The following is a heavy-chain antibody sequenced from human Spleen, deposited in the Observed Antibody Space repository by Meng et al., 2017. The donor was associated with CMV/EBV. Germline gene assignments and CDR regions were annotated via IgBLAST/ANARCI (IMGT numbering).Heavy chain of an antibody. J-gene: IGHJ4*02. Sequence: GESLKISCAASGFNFSGSAMHWVRQAPGKGLEWVAVISYDGSNKYYADSVKGRFTISRDNSKNTLYLQMNSLRAEDTAVYYCARDLWDGSGSFPSHYWGQGTLVTVSS. V-gene: IGHV3-30-3*01. D-gene: IGHD3-10*01. CDR2: ISYDGSNK. CDR3: ARDLWDGSGSFPSHY. CDR1: GFNFSGSA.